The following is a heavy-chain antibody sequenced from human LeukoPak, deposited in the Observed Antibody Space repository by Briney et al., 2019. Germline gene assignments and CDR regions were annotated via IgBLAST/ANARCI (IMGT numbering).Heavy chain of an antibody. CDR3: ARDYPPIAAAGAFDI. V-gene: IGHV4-39*07. CDR1: GGSISSSSYY. D-gene: IGHD6-13*01. J-gene: IGHJ3*02. CDR2: IYYSGST. Sequence: PSETLSLTCTVSGGSISSSSYYWGWIRQPPGKGLEWIGSIYYSGSTYYNPSLKSRVTISVDTSKNQFSLKLSSVTAADTAVYYCARDYPPIAAAGAFDIWGQGTMVTVSS.